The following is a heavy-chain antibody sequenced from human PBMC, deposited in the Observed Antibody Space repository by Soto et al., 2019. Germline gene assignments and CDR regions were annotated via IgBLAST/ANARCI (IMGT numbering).Heavy chain of an antibody. J-gene: IGHJ4*02. V-gene: IGHV3-23*01. CDR1: GFTFSMNA. D-gene: IGHD5-12*01. Sequence: EVHLLESGGGLVQPGGSLRLSCAASGFTFSMNALSWVRHAPGKGLEWVSAISGSGETTYYADSVKGRFTISRDNSKNTLYLQMNSLRAEDTALYYCARSPGYSGHNFDYWGQGTLVTVSS. CDR3: ARSPGYSGHNFDY. CDR2: ISGSGETT.